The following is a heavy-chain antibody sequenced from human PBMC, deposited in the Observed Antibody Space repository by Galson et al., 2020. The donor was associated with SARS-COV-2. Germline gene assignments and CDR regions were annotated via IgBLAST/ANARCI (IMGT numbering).Heavy chain of an antibody. D-gene: IGHD1-26*01. CDR3: ARDGYNGGIDY. CDR2: ILSDGV. J-gene: IGHJ4*02. Sequence: TGGSLRLSCAASGFTFSSYLMHWVRQAPGKGLVWVSRILSDGVRYADSVKGRFTISRDNAKNTLYLQMSSLRAEDTAVYYCARDGYNGGIDYWGQGTLVTVSS. V-gene: IGHV3-74*03. CDR1: GFTFSSYL.